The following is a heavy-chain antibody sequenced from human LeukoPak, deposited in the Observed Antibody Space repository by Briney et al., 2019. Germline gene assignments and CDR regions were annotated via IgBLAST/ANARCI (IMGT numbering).Heavy chain of an antibody. V-gene: IGHV3-48*02. CDR3: AKVRSRGAYGDYLNYFDY. Sequence: GGSLRLSCAASGFTFSNYNINWVRQAPGKGLEWLSYISSSSSTIYYAHSVKGRFTISRDNAKNSLYLQMNSLRDEDTAVYYCAKVRSRGAYGDYLNYFDYWGQGTLVTVSS. D-gene: IGHD4-17*01. CDR2: ISSSSSTI. J-gene: IGHJ4*02. CDR1: GFTFSNYN.